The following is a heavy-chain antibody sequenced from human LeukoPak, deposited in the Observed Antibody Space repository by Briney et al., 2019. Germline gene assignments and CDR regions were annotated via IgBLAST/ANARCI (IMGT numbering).Heavy chain of an antibody. Sequence: ASVKVSCKASEYTFSDYYMHWVRQAPGQGLEWMEWINPNSGGTSYAQKFQDRITMTRDTSISTAYMELSRLRSDDTAVYYCASKGAGYCRSTNCQGAFDIWGQGTMVTVSS. CDR1: EYTFSDYY. V-gene: IGHV1-2*02. D-gene: IGHD2-2*01. CDR2: INPNSGGT. CDR3: ASKGAGYCRSTNCQGAFDI. J-gene: IGHJ3*02.